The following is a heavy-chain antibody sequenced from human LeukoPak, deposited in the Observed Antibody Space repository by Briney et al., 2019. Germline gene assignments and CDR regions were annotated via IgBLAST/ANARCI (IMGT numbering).Heavy chain of an antibody. J-gene: IGHJ3*01. D-gene: IGHD2-15*01. V-gene: IGHV3-23*01. CDR3: AKGVVAARVHDAFDF. CDR2: ISNSGGST. CDR1: GFTFSSYV. Sequence: GGSLRLSCAASGFTFSSYVMSWVRQAPGKGLEWVSTISNSGGSTYYADSVKGRFTISRDNSKSTLYLQMNSLRAEDTAVYYCAKGVVAARVHDAFDFWGQGTMVTVSS.